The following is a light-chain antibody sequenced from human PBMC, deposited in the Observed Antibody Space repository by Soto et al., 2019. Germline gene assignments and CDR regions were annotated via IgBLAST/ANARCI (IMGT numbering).Light chain of an antibody. V-gene: IGKV3-20*01. J-gene: IGKJ5*01. CDR1: QSLTNSF. CDR3: QQYGTSEII. Sequence: EFVLTQSPGTLSLSPGERATLSCRAIQSLTNSFIAWYQQRPGQAPRLLIYDTSSRASGIPDRFSGSGSGTDFTLTISRLETEDFAVFYCQQYGTSEIIFGQGTRLRL. CDR2: DTS.